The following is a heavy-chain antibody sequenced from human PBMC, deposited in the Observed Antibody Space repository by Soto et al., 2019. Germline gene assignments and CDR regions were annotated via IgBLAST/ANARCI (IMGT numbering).Heavy chain of an antibody. Sequence: SVKVSCKASGGTFSSYAISWVRQAPGQGLEWMGGIIPIFGTANYAQKFQGRATITADESTSTAYMELSSLRSEDTAVYYCARDRRTYYYDSSGNHDAFDIWGQGTMVTVSS. CDR2: IIPIFGTA. V-gene: IGHV1-69*13. CDR1: GGTFSSYA. CDR3: ARDRRTYYYDSSGNHDAFDI. D-gene: IGHD3-22*01. J-gene: IGHJ3*02.